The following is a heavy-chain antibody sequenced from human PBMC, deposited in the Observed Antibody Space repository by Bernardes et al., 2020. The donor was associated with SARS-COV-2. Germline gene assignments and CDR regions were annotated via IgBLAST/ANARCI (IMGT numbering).Heavy chain of an antibody. J-gene: IGHJ5*02. D-gene: IGHD6-6*01. V-gene: IGHV3-30*01. CDR2: ISYDGSNK. CDR3: ARARGGEYSSSSGNP. Sequence: GGSLRLSCAASGFTFSSYAMHWVRQAPGKGLEWVAVISYDGSNKYYADSVKGRFTISRDNSKNTLYLQMNSLRAEDTAVYYCARARGGEYSSSSGNPWGQGTLVTVSS. CDR1: GFTFSSYA.